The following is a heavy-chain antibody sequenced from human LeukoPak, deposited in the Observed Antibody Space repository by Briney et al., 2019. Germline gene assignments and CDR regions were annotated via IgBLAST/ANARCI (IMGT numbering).Heavy chain of an antibody. J-gene: IGHJ5*02. Sequence: GGSLRLSCAASGFTFSSYGMHWVRQAPGKGLEWVAFIRYDGSNKYYADSVKGRFTISRDNSKNTLYLQMNSLRAEDTAVYYCAKDSLRYYDYVWGCQTWGQGTLVTVSS. CDR3: AKDSLRYYDYVWGCQT. CDR1: GFTFSSYG. D-gene: IGHD3-16*01. CDR2: IRYDGSNK. V-gene: IGHV3-30*02.